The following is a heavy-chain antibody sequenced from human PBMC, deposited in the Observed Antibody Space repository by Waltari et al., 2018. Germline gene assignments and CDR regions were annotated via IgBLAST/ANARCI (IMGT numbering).Heavy chain of an antibody. CDR3: ARAGYGVRDGYNYAPDY. Sequence: EVQLLEAGGDLVQQGGSLSLSCAASGFTFSAYWMPWVGQVPGQGLVWVSRINGDGYGITYSDSVQGRFTISRDNTKNTVYLQMNSLRAEDTAVFYCARAGYGVRDGYNYAPDYWGQGTLVTVSS. V-gene: IGHV3-74*01. D-gene: IGHD5-12*01. CDR2: INGDGYGI. CDR1: GFTFSAYW. J-gene: IGHJ4*02.